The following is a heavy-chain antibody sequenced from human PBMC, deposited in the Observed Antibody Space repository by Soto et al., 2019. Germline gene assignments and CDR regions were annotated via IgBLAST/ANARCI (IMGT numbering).Heavy chain of an antibody. CDR2: INHSGST. V-gene: IGHV4-34*01. J-gene: IGHJ4*02. Sequence: SETLSLTCAVYGGSFSGYYWSWIRQPPGKGLEWIGEINHSGSTNYNPSLKSRVTISVDTSKNQISLKLSSVTAADTAVYYCAFDRGYSYGTFDYWGQGTLVTVSS. D-gene: IGHD5-18*01. CDR3: AFDRGYSYGTFDY. CDR1: GGSFSGYY.